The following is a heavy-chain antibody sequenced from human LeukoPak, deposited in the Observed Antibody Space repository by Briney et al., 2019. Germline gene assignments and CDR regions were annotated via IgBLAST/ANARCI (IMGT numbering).Heavy chain of an antibody. J-gene: IGHJ4*02. CDR1: GFTLGNYW. CDR2: INSDGTST. D-gene: IGHD3-10*01. V-gene: IGHV3-74*01. CDR3: AKDLVRGPRLEYFDY. Sequence: GGSLRLSCAASGFTLGNYWMHWVRQAPGKGLVWVSRINSDGTSTTYADSVRGRFTISRDNSKNTLYLQMNSLRAEDTAVYYCAKDLVRGPRLEYFDYWGQGTLVTVSS.